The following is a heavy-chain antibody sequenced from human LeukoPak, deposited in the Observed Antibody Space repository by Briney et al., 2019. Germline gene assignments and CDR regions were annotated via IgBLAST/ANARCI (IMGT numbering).Heavy chain of an antibody. D-gene: IGHD6-6*01. Sequence: GGSLRLSCAASGLTFSSYGMHWVRQAPGKGLEWVAVISYDGSNKYYADSVKGRFTISRDNSKNTLYLQMNSLRAEDTAVYYCAKDLSSSSLDYWGQGTLVTVSS. CDR2: ISYDGSNK. J-gene: IGHJ4*02. V-gene: IGHV3-30*18. CDR1: GLTFSSYG. CDR3: AKDLSSSSLDY.